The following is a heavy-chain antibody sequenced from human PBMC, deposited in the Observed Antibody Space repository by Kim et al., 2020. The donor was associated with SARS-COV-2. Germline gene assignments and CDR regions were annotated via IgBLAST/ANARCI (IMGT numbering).Heavy chain of an antibody. J-gene: IGHJ6*02. Sequence: KYYSTSLKTRLTSSKDTSKNQVVLTMTNMDPVDTATYYCARIYYGSGGMDVWGQGTTVTVSS. V-gene: IGHV2-70*01. CDR2: K. D-gene: IGHD3-10*01. CDR3: ARIYYGSGGMDV.